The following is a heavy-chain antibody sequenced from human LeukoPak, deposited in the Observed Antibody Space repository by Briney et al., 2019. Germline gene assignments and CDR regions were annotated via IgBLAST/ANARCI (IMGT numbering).Heavy chain of an antibody. CDR2: ISSSSSYI. J-gene: IGHJ4*02. D-gene: IGHD3-3*01. V-gene: IGHV3-21*01. CDR1: GFTFSSYS. Sequence: PGGSLRLSCAASGFTFSSYSMNWVRQAPGKGLEWVSSISSSSSYIYYADSVKGRFTISRDNAKNSLYLQMNSLRAEDTAVYYCARSPGITILGVAINWGQGTLVTVSS. CDR3: ARSPGITILGVAIN.